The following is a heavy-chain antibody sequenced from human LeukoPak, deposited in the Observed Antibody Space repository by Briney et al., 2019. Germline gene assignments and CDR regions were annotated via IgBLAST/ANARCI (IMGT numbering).Heavy chain of an antibody. CDR3: AEGLGSGYQFDY. D-gene: IGHD3-22*01. J-gene: IGHJ4*02. V-gene: IGHV3-30*02. Sequence: GGSLRLSCAASGFSFSSYGMHWVRQAPGKGLEWVAFIRYDGGNKFYADSVKGRFTISRDNSKNTLYLQMNSLRVEDTAVYYCAEGLGSGYQFDYWGQGTLVTVSS. CDR1: GFSFSSYG. CDR2: IRYDGGNK.